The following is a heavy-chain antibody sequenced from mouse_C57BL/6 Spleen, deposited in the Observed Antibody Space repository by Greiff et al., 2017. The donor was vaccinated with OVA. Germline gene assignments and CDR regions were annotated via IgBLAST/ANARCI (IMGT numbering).Heavy chain of an antibody. J-gene: IGHJ4*01. CDR3: ARPYGSSSYYYAMDY. Sequence: QVQLQQPGAELVKPGASVKLSCKASGYTFTSYWTQWVKQRPGQGLEWIGEIDPSDSYTNYNQKFKGKATLTVDTSSSTAYMQLSSLTSEDSAVYYCARPYGSSSYYYAMDYWGQGTSVTVSS. V-gene: IGHV1-50*01. D-gene: IGHD1-1*01. CDR1: GYTFTSYW. CDR2: IDPSDSYT.